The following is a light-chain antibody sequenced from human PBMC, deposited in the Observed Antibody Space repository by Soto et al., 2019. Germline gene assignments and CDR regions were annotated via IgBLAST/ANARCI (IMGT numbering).Light chain of an antibody. Sequence: DIQMTQSPSSVSASVGDRVTITCRASHVISSWLAWYQQKPGKAPKLLIYAASRLQSGVPSRFSGSESGADFTLTISSLLTEDVATYECQQTNNFPYTFAQGTKLDIK. CDR3: QQTNNFPYT. CDR1: HVISSW. J-gene: IGKJ2*01. V-gene: IGKV1-12*01. CDR2: AAS.